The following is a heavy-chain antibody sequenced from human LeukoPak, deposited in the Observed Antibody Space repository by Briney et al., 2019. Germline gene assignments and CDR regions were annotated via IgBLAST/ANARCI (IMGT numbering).Heavy chain of an antibody. V-gene: IGHV3-33*01. CDR1: GFTFSSYG. D-gene: IGHD6-19*01. Sequence: GGSLRLSCAASGFTFSSYGMHWVRQAPGKGLEWVAVIWYDGSNKYYADSVKGRFTISRDNSKNTLYLQMNSLRAEDTAVYYCARAAVAGTEGNFDYWGQGTLVTVSS. J-gene: IGHJ4*02. CDR2: IWYDGSNK. CDR3: ARAAVAGTEGNFDY.